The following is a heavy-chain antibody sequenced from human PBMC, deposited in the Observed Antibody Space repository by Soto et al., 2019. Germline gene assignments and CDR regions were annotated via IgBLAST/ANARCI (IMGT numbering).Heavy chain of an antibody. D-gene: IGHD2-21*02. V-gene: IGHV3-33*01. CDR3: ARVHGGNSCYFQH. Sequence: QVQLVESGGGVVQPGRSLRLSCAASGFTFSSYGMHWVRQAPGKGLEWVAVIWYDGSNKYYADSVKGRFTISRDNSKITLYLQMNSLRAEDTAVYYWARVHGGNSCYFQHWGKGTLVTVSS. CDR2: IWYDGSNK. J-gene: IGHJ1*01. CDR1: GFTFSSYG.